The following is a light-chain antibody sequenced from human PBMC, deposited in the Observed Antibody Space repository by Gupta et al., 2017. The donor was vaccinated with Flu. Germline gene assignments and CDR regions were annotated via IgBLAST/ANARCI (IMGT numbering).Light chain of an antibody. CDR3: SAWYDSMNGQDV. Sequence: SVLAHPPSASGTPGQRVALSCSGSRSNIGRNSVNWYQQVPGTAPNLLSHRNNQRPSGVAARFSGSNSGASSSPALSGLQPEDEADYYGSAWYDSMNGQDVFGSGTKVTV. CDR2: RNN. J-gene: IGLJ6*01. V-gene: IGLV1-44*01. CDR1: RSNIGRNS.